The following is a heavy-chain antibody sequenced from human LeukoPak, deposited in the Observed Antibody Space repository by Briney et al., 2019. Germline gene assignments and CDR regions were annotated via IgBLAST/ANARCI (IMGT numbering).Heavy chain of an antibody. Sequence: PQTLSLTCTVSGGSISSGDYYWSWIRQPPGKGLEWIGYIYYSGSTYYNPSLKSRVTISVDTSKNQFSLKLSSVTAADTAVYYCARVDENKQSGGMDVWGQGTTVTVSS. CDR3: ARVDENKQSGGMDV. CDR2: IYYSGST. J-gene: IGHJ6*02. D-gene: IGHD1/OR15-1a*01. V-gene: IGHV4-30-4*01. CDR1: GGSISSGDYY.